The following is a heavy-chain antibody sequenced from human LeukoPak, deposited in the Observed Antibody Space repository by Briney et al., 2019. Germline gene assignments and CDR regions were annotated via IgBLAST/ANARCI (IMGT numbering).Heavy chain of an antibody. D-gene: IGHD3-22*01. CDR1: GFTFSSYA. Sequence: GGSLRLSCAASGFTFSSYAMHWVRQAPGKGLEWVAVISYDGSNKYYADSVKGRFTISRDNSKNTLYLQMNSLRSDDTAVYYCARVFHDSSGYYPYYFDYWGQGTLVPVSS. V-gene: IGHV3-30-3*01. J-gene: IGHJ4*02. CDR3: ARVFHDSSGYYPYYFDY. CDR2: ISYDGSNK.